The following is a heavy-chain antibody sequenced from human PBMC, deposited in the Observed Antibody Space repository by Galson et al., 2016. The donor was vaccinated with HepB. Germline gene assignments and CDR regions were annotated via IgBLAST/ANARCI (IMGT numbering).Heavy chain of an antibody. V-gene: IGHV3-23*01. D-gene: IGHD6-19*01. CDR1: GFTFSSYA. CDR3: ARANSGWVAYDF. J-gene: IGHJ4*02. Sequence: SLRLSCAASGFTFSSYAMNWVRQVSDKGLEWVAVVSGGSAYTYYADSVKGRFTIFRDNSKGTLYLQMNSLRVADTAVYYGARANSGWVAYDFWGQGTPVTVSS. CDR2: VSGGSAYT.